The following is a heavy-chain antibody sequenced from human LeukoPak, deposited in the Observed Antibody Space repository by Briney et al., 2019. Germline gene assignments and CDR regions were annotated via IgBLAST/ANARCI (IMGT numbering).Heavy chain of an antibody. V-gene: IGHV5-51*01. CDR2: IYPGDSDT. CDR3: ARTHCSSTSCYMFPGYYFDY. CDR1: GYSFTSYW. J-gene: IGHJ4*02. D-gene: IGHD2-2*02. Sequence: GESLQISCKGSGYSFTSYWIGWVRQMPGKGLEWMGIIYPGDSDTRYSPSFQGQVTISADKSISTAYLQWSSLKDSDTAMYYCARTHCSSTSCYMFPGYYFDYWGQGTLVTVSS.